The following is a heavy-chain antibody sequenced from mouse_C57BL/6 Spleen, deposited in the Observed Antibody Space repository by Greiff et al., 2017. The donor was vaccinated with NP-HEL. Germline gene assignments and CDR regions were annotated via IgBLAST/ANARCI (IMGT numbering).Heavy chain of an antibody. D-gene: IGHD3-3*01. CDR2: IHPNSGST. Sequence: QVQLQQPGAELVKPGASVQLSCKASGYTFTSYWMHWVKQRPGQGLEWIGMIHPNSGSTNYNEKFKSKATLTVDKSSSTAYMQLSSLTSEDSAVYYCARRDPGWYFDVWGTGTTVTVSS. CDR3: ARRDPGWYFDV. V-gene: IGHV1-64*01. CDR1: GYTFTSYW. J-gene: IGHJ1*03.